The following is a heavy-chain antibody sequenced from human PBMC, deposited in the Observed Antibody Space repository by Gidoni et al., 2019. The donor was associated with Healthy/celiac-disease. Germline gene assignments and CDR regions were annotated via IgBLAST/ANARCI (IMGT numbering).Heavy chain of an antibody. Sequence: QVQLQESGPGLVKPSETLSLTCTVSGGSISSYYWSWIRQPPGKGLEWIGYIYYSGSTNYNPSLKSRVTISVDTSKNQFSLKLSSVTAADTAVYYCARAPNSSGWPRDFDYWGQGTLVTVSS. J-gene: IGHJ4*02. CDR1: GGSISSYY. V-gene: IGHV4-59*01. CDR2: IYYSGST. CDR3: ARAPNSSGWPRDFDY. D-gene: IGHD6-19*01.